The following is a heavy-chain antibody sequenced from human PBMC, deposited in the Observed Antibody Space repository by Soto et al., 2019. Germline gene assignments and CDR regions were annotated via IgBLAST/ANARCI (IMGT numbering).Heavy chain of an antibody. CDR3: ARGPLLSIATLQLGSFVY. V-gene: IGHV1-69*13. CDR2: IIPIFGTA. J-gene: IGHJ4*02. D-gene: IGHD6-6*01. Sequence: GASVKVSCKASGGTFSSYAISWVRQAPGQGLEWMGGIIPIFGTANYAQKFQGRVTITADESTSTAYMELSSLRSEDTAVYYCARGPLLSIATLQLGSFVYWGQGILVTVSS. CDR1: GGTFSSYA.